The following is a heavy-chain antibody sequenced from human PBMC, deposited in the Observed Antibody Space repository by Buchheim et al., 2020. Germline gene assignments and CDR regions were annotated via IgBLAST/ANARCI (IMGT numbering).Heavy chain of an antibody. V-gene: IGHV3-11*06. D-gene: IGHD3-3*01. CDR1: GFTFSDYY. CDR2: ISSSSSYT. J-gene: IGHJ6*02. Sequence: QVQLVESGGGLVKPGGSLRLSCAASGFTFSDYYMSWIRQAPGKGLEWVSYISSSSSYTNYADSVKGRFTISRDNAKNSLYLQMNSLRAEDTAVYYCARDLPAGPLRFLEWLPHSSRGYYYGMDVWGQGTT. CDR3: ARDLPAGPLRFLEWLPHSSRGYYYGMDV.